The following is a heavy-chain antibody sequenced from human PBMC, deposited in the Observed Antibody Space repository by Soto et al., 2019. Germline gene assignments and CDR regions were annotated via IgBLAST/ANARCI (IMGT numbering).Heavy chain of an antibody. D-gene: IGHD5-12*01. CDR2: IRSKANSYAT. CDR1: GYTLTELF. Sequence: GASVKVSCKVSGYTLTELFMHWVRQASGKGLEWVGRIRSKANSYATAYAASVKGRFTISRDDSKNTAYLQMNSLKTEDTAVYYCTRLASGYDYYFDYWGQGTLVTVSS. J-gene: IGHJ4*02. CDR3: TRLASGYDYYFDY. V-gene: IGHV3-73*01.